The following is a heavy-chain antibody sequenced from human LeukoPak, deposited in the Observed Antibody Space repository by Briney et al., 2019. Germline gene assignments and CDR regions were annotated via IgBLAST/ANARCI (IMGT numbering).Heavy chain of an antibody. CDR2: INHSGST. CDR1: GGSFSGYY. V-gene: IGHV4-34*01. Sequence: SETLSLTCAVYGGSFSGYYWSWIRQPPGKGLEWIGEINHSGSTNYTPSLKSRVTISVDTSKNQFSLKLSSVTAADTAFYYCARRYNWNDRWDWGQGTLATVSP. CDR3: ARRYNWNDRWD. J-gene: IGHJ4*02. D-gene: IGHD1-1*01.